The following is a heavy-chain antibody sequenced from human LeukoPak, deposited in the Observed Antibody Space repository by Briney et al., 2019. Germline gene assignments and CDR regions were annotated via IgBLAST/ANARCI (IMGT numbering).Heavy chain of an antibody. D-gene: IGHD6-19*01. CDR3: ARDMSSGWYVGVLPDY. V-gene: IGHV1-18*01. CDR1: GYTFTNYG. CDR2: ISAYNGNT. J-gene: IGHJ4*02. Sequence: ASVKVSCKASGYTFTNYGISWVRQAPGQGLEWVGWISAYNGNTNYAQKLQGRVTMTTDTSTSTAYMELRSLRSDDTAVYYCARDMSSGWYVGVLPDYWGQGTLVTVSS.